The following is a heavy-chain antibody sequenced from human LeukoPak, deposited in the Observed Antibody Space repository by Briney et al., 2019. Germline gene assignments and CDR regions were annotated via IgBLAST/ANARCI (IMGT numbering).Heavy chain of an antibody. CDR3: TRDSLLPSAMGYYYMDV. D-gene: IGHD2-2*01. CDR2: IYTSGST. J-gene: IGHJ6*03. Sequence: SETLSLTCTVSGGSISSGSYYWSWIRQPAGKGLEWIGRIYTSGSTNHNPSLKSRVTISVDTSKNQFSLKLSSVTAADTALYYCTRDSLLPSAMGYYYMDVWGKGTTVTVSS. CDR1: GGSISSGSYY. V-gene: IGHV4-61*02.